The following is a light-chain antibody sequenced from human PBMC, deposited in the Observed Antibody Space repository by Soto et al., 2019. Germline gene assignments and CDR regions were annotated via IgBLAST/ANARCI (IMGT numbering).Light chain of an antibody. Sequence: DIVMTQSPLSLPVTPGEPASISCRSSQSLLHSNGYNYLDWYLQKPGQSPQLLIYLGSNRASGAPDRFSGSGSGTDFTLTISRVEAEDVGVYYCMQALQTPLFGQGTRLEIK. CDR2: LGS. CDR1: QSLLHSNGYNY. CDR3: MQALQTPL. J-gene: IGKJ5*01. V-gene: IGKV2-28*01.